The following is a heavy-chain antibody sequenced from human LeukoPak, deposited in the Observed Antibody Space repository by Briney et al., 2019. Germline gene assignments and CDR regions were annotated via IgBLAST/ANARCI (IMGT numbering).Heavy chain of an antibody. CDR1: GFTFIKDW. J-gene: IGHJ4*02. Sequence: GGSLRLSCTASGFTFIKDWMSWVRQAPGKGQEWVGRVKSKSDGGTIDYGAPVKGRFTISRDDSKNMLYLQMNSLQTEDTAVYYCTTDRGIAVRPLFDYWGQGTLVTVSS. V-gene: IGHV3-15*01. CDR3: TTDRGIAVRPLFDY. CDR2: VKSKSDGGTI. D-gene: IGHD6-19*01.